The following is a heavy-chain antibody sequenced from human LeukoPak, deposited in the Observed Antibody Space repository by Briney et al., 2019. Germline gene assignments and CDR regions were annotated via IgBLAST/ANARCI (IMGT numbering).Heavy chain of an antibody. CDR3: ARLGCSSTSCYYGGVSFYYFDY. J-gene: IGHJ4*02. CDR2: IYTSGST. D-gene: IGHD2-2*01. V-gene: IGHV4-4*09. CDR1: GGSISSYY. Sequence: PSETLSLTCTVSGGSISSYYWSWIRQPPGKGLEWIGYIYTSGSTNYNPSLKSRVTISVDTSKNQFSLKLSSVTAADTAVYYCARLGCSSTSCYYGGVSFYYFDYWGQGTLVTVSS.